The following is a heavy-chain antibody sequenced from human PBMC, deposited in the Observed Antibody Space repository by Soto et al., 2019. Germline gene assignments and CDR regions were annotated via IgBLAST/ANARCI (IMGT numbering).Heavy chain of an antibody. J-gene: IGHJ4*02. CDR3: AKDRRVSSSRGGSDGEFDY. Sequence: EVQLLESGGGLVQPGGSLRLSCAASGLTFSSNAMNWVRQAPGKGLEWVSIISGSGDTTYYADSVKGRFTISRDNSQNTLLLQMKSLRGEDTDVFYCAKDRRVSSSRGGSDGEFDYWGQGTLVTVSS. CDR2: ISGSGDTT. D-gene: IGHD6-6*01. CDR1: GLTFSSNA. V-gene: IGHV3-23*01.